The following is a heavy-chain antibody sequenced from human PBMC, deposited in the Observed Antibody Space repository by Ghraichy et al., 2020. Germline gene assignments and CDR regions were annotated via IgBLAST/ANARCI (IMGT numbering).Heavy chain of an antibody. D-gene: IGHD3-10*01. CDR3: AKIPYGSGSYYNKEYYFDY. Sequence: GESLNISCAASGFTFSSYAMSWVRQAPGKGLEWVSAISGSGGSTYYADSVKGRFTISRDNSKNTLYLQMNSLRAEDTAVYYCAKIPYGSGSYYNKEYYFDYWGQGTLVTVSS. CDR2: ISGSGGST. CDR1: GFTFSSYA. V-gene: IGHV3-23*01. J-gene: IGHJ4*02.